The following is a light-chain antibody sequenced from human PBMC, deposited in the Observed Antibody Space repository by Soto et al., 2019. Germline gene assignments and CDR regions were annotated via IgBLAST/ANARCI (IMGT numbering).Light chain of an antibody. CDR3: MQALQTPII. J-gene: IGKJ5*01. Sequence: DIVMTQSPLSLPVTPGEPASISCRSSQSLLHSNGNIYLDWYLQRPGQSPQLLIYFGSNRASGSGTDFTLKISRVEAEDVGVYYCMQALQTPIIFGQGTRLEIK. V-gene: IGKV2-28*01. CDR1: QSLLHSNGNIY. CDR2: FGS.